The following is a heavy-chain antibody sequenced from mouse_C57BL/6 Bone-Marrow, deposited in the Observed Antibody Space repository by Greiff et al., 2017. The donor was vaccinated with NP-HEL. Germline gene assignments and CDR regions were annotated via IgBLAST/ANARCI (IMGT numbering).Heavy chain of an antibody. Sequence: QVQLKESGAELVRPGASVTLSCKASGYTFTDYEMHWVKQTPVHGLEWIGAIDPETGGTAYNQKFKGKAILTADKSSSTAYMELRSLTSEDSAVYYCTRAGVVLRDWGKGTTLTVAS. CDR2: IDPETGGT. CDR3: TRAGVVLRD. D-gene: IGHD1-1*01. CDR1: GYTFTDYE. J-gene: IGHJ2*01. V-gene: IGHV1-15*01.